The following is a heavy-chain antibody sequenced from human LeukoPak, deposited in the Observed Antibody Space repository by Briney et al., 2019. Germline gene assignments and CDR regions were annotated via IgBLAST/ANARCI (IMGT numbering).Heavy chain of an antibody. V-gene: IGHV3-48*01. Sequence: GGSLRLSCSTSGVTFSGYSMNWVRRAPGKGLEWLSYISASGGTTYYADSVNGRFTISRDNAKNSLFLEMNSLRVDDTAMYFCARSSLERHYSFDFWGRGTLVTVSS. J-gene: IGHJ4*02. D-gene: IGHD1-1*01. CDR2: ISASGGTT. CDR1: GVTFSGYS. CDR3: ARSSLERHYSFDF.